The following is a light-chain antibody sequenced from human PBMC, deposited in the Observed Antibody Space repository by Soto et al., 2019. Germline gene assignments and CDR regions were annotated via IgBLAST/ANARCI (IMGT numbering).Light chain of an antibody. CDR3: SSYAGSNNLI. J-gene: IGLJ2*01. CDR2: DVS. Sequence: QSALTQPPSASGSPGQSVTISCTGTSSDVGGYNYVSWYQQHPGKAPKLMLYDVSRRPSGVPDRFSGSKSGNTASLTVSGLQAEDEAHYYCSSYAGSNNLIFGGGTKLTV. CDR1: SSDVGGYNY. V-gene: IGLV2-8*01.